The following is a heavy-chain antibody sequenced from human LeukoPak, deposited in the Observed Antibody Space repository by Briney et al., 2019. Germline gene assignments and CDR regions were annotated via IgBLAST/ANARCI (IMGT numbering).Heavy chain of an antibody. CDR3: AKIGPAATPYYFDY. CDR2: ISDDGRSK. CDR1: GFSFISYG. D-gene: IGHD2-15*01. V-gene: IGHV3-30*18. J-gene: IGHJ4*02. Sequence: GGSLRLSCAASGFSFISYGMHWVRQAPGKGLEWVGVISDDGRSKDYADSVKGRFTISRDNSKNTLYLQMNSLRAEDTAVYYCAKIGPAATPYYFDYWGQGTLVTVSS.